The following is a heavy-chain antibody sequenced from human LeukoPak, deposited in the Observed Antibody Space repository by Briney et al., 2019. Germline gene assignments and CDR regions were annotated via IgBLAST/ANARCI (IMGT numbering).Heavy chain of an antibody. V-gene: IGHV3-23*01. CDR1: GLTFSDYS. J-gene: IGHJ4*02. CDR3: AKDAAGPEY. CDR2: ISAGGGST. Sequence: PGGSLRLSCAASGLTFSDYSMTWVGHAPGKGLFWVSGISAGGGSTYYADSVKGRFTISRDNSRNTLYLQMNSLRVEDTAVYYCAKDAAGPEYWGQGTLVTVSS. D-gene: IGHD6-13*01.